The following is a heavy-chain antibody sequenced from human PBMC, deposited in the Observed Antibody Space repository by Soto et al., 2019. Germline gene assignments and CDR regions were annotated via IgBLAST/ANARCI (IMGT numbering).Heavy chain of an antibody. J-gene: IGHJ3*02. Sequence: ASVKVSCNAPGYTFTGYYMHWVRQAPGQGLEWMGWINPNSGGTNYAQKFQGWVTMTGDTSISTAYMELSRLRSDDTAVYYCARDLGESSRWYRGGAFDIWGQGTMVTVSS. V-gene: IGHV1-2*04. CDR2: INPNSGGT. CDR1: GYTFTGYY. D-gene: IGHD6-13*01. CDR3: ARDLGESSRWYRGGAFDI.